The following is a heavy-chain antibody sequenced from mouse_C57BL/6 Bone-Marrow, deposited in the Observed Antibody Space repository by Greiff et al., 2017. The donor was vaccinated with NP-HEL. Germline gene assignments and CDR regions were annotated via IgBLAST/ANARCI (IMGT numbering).Heavy chain of an antibody. CDR1: GFTFSDYY. CDR3: ARHDTTVVFDY. D-gene: IGHD1-1*01. V-gene: IGHV5-12*01. Sequence: DVMLVESGGGLVQPGGSLKLSCAASGFTFSDYYMYWVRQTPEKRLEWVAYISNGGGSTYYPDTVKGRFTISRDNAKNTLYLQMSRLKSEDTAMYYCARHDTTVVFDYWGQGTTLTVSS. J-gene: IGHJ2*01. CDR2: ISNGGGST.